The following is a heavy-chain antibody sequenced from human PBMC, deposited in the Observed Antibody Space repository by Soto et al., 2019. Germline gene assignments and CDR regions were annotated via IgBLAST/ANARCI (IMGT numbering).Heavy chain of an antibody. CDR2: IYYSGST. CDR1: GGSISSSSYY. Sequence: SETLSLTCTVSGGSISSSSYYWGWIRQPPGKGLEWIGSIYYSGSTYYNPSLKSRVTVSVDTSKNQFSLKLSSVTAADTAVYYCARRITIFGVVTMPPYYFDYWGQGTLVTVSS. D-gene: IGHD3-3*01. J-gene: IGHJ4*02. V-gene: IGHV4-39*01. CDR3: ARRITIFGVVTMPPYYFDY.